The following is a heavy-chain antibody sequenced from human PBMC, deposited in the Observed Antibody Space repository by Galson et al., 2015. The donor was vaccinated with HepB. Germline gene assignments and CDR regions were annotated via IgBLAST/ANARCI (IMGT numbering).Heavy chain of an antibody. CDR3: ARDLIAAGLDYYAMDV. J-gene: IGHJ6*02. CDR2: ISRGNSFI. Sequence: SLRLSCAASKLTFSAYTMNWVRQAPGKGLEWVSSISRGNSFIYYADSVKGRFTISRDNAKKSLYLQMNSLRAEDTAVYYCARDLIAAGLDYYAMDVWGQGTTVTVSS. V-gene: IGHV3-21*01. D-gene: IGHD6-13*01. CDR1: KLTFSAYT.